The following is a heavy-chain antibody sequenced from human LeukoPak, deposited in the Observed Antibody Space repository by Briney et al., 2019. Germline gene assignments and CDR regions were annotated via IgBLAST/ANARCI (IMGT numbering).Heavy chain of an antibody. CDR3: ARDLLRDFWSGWKGTYYYYGMDV. J-gene: IGHJ6*02. D-gene: IGHD3-3*01. Sequence: SVKVSCKASGGTFNSYAFSWVRQAPGQGLEWMGGIIPIFGTANYAQKFQGRVTITADESTSTAYMELSSLRSEDTAVYYCARDLLRDFWSGWKGTYYYYGMDVWGQGTTVTVSS. V-gene: IGHV1-69*13. CDR2: IIPIFGTA. CDR1: GGTFNSYA.